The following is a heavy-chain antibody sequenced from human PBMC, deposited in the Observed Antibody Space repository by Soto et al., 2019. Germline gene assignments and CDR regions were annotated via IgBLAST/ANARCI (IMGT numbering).Heavy chain of an antibody. Sequence: ASVKVSCKASGYTFTSYDINWVRQATGQGLEWMGWMNPNSGNTGYAQKFQGRVTMTRNTSISTAYMELSSLRSEDTAVYYCARGRRGYCSGGSCYSDYWGQGTLVTVS. V-gene: IGHV1-8*01. D-gene: IGHD2-15*01. J-gene: IGHJ4*02. CDR1: GYTFTSYD. CDR3: ARGRRGYCSGGSCYSDY. CDR2: MNPNSGNT.